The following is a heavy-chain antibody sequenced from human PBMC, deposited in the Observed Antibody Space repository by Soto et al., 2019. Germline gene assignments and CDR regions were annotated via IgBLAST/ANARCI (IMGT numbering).Heavy chain of an antibody. CDR2: IIPIFDAA. V-gene: IGHV1-69*13. D-gene: IGHD5-12*01. CDR3: ARGRGYSAYDGDSDAFEI. CDR1: GGTFSGYA. Sequence: SVKVSCKASGGTFSGYAITWVRQAPGQGLEWMGGIIPIFDAANYAQTFQDRVTITADESTSTAYMELSSLRSEDTAVYYCARGRGYSAYDGDSDAFEIWGQGTMVTVSS. J-gene: IGHJ3*02.